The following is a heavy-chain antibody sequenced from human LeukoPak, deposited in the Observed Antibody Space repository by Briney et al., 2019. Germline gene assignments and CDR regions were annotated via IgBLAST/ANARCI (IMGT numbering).Heavy chain of an antibody. D-gene: IGHD2-2*01. CDR3: ARAPAYCSSTSCYAGGIDY. CDR2: IYYSGST. J-gene: IGHJ4*02. V-gene: IGHV4-59*01. Sequence: SETLSLTCTVPGGSISSYYWSWIRQPPGKGLEWIGYIYYSGSTNYNPSLKSRVTISVDTSKNQFSLKLSSVTAADTAVYYCARAPAYCSSTSCYAGGIDYWGQGTLVTVSS. CDR1: GGSISSYY.